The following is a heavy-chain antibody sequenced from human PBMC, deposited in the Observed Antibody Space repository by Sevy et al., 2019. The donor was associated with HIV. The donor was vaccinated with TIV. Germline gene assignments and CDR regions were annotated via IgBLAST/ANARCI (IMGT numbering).Heavy chain of an antibody. CDR3: HLSLGYSYRLDY. V-gene: IGHV4-39*01. CDR1: GGSINGRSYY. J-gene: IGHJ4*02. D-gene: IGHD5-18*01. Sequence: SETLSLTCSVSGGSINGRSYYWGWIRQPPGKGLEWIGNIYHTGSTYYNPSLKSRVTVSVDTSKKQFSLNLTSVTAADTAVYYCHLSLGYSYRLDYWSQGTLVTVSS. CDR2: IYHTGST.